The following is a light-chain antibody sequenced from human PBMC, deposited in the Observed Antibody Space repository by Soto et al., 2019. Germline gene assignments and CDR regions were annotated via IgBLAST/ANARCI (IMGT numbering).Light chain of an antibody. CDR1: QSISVW. Sequence: DIQMTQSPSTLSASVGDRVTITCRASQSISVWLAWYQQRPGSVPKLLIYKASNLEGGVPSRFSGSGFGTEFTLTISSLQPDDSATYYCLQYITGSPWTFGQGTKVEIK. V-gene: IGKV1-5*03. CDR3: LQYITGSPWT. CDR2: KAS. J-gene: IGKJ1*01.